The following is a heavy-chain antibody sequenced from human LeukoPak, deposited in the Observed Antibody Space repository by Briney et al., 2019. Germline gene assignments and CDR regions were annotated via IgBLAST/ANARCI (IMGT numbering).Heavy chain of an antibody. Sequence: PSETLSLTCAVYGGSFSGYYWSWIRQTPGKGLEWIGYIYYTGSTNYNPSLKSRVTISVDTSKNQFSLKLSSVTAADTAVYYCARDAGYCSGGSCYHNYFDFWGQGALVTVSS. CDR1: GGSFSGYY. V-gene: IGHV4-59*01. J-gene: IGHJ4*02. D-gene: IGHD2-15*01. CDR3: ARDAGYCSGGSCYHNYFDF. CDR2: IYYTGST.